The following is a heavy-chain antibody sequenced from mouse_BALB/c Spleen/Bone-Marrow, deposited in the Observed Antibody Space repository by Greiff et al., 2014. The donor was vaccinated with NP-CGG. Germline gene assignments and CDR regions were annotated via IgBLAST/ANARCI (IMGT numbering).Heavy chain of an antibody. Sequence: QVQLKESGAELVRPGALVKLSCKTSGYILTRYWVHWGKKRSGKGLEWIARIYPGTGSTYYNEKFKDKATLTADKSSSTAFMQLSSLKSEDSAVYFCARFGDGWYFDVWGAGTTVTVSS. CDR1: GYILTRYW. V-gene: IGHV1-76*01. J-gene: IGHJ1*01. CDR3: ARFGDGWYFDV. D-gene: IGHD3-3*01. CDR2: IYPGTGST.